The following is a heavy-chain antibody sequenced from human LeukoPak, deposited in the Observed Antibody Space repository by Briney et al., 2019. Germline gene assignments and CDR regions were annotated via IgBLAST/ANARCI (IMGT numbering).Heavy chain of an antibody. J-gene: IGHJ6*02. CDR3: ARHTPGYSYDYYGMDV. CDR1: GGSISSNSYY. CDR2: IYYSSST. Sequence: SETLSLTCTVSGGSISSNSYYWGWIRQPPGKGLEWIGSIYYSSSTYYNPSLKSRVTISVDTSKNQFSLKLSSVTAADTAVYYCARHTPGYSYDYYGMDVWGQGTTVTVSS. D-gene: IGHD5-18*01. V-gene: IGHV4-39*01.